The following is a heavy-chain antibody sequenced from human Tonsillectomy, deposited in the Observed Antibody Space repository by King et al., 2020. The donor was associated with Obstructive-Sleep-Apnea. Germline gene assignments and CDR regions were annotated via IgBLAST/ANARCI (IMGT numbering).Heavy chain of an antibody. CDR2: IYYSGST. Sequence: QLQESGPGLVKPSETLSLTCTVSDGSISNYYWTWIRQPPGKGLEWIGYIYYSGSTNCNPSLKSRVTVSVDTSKNQLSLNLTSLTAADTAVYYCARGVPRSKLESGWAPFDIWGQGTMVTVSS. CDR1: DGSISNYY. J-gene: IGHJ3*02. V-gene: IGHV4-59*01. CDR3: ARGVPRSKLESGWAPFDI. D-gene: IGHD6-19*01.